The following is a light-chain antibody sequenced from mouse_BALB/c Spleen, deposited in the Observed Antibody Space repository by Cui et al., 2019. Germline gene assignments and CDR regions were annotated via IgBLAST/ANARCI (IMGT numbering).Light chain of an antibody. CDR2: WSS. Sequence: IVMTQSHKFMSTSIGDRVSITCKASQDVGTTVAWYQQKPGQSPKLLIYWSSTRHTRVPDRFTGSGSGTDFTLTISNVQSEDLTDYFCQLYNNYPPSLTFGAGTKLELK. J-gene: IGKJ5*01. V-gene: IGKV6-23*01. CDR1: QDVGTT. CDR3: QLYNNYPPSLT.